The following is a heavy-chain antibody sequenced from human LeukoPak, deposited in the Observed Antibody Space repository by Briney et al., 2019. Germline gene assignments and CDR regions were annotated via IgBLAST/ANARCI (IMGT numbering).Heavy chain of an antibody. J-gene: IGHJ4*01. CDR2: TYYSGST. D-gene: IGHD3-10*01. CDR1: SDSINTCY. CDR3: ASGESRHDYYSDY. Sequence: SETLSFSCAASSDSINTCYCSWLRQPPGKGLEWIGYTYYSGSTNYNPSLKSRVTISVDTSKNQFSLKLTSVTAADTAVDFCASGESRHDYYSDYWGHGILVTVSS. V-gene: IGHV4-59*01.